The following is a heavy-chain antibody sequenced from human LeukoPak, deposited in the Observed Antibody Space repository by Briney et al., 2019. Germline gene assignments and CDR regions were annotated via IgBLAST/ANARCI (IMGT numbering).Heavy chain of an antibody. J-gene: IGHJ4*02. CDR2: INQNGREK. V-gene: IGHV3-7*01. Sequence: PGGSLRLSCEVSGLTFSTYWMTWVRQAPGKGLEWVASINQNGREKYYVDSVKGRFTISRDNAKDSLYLQMNSLRDEDTAVYYCARSLGDDWGQGTPVTVSS. CDR3: ARSLGDD. CDR1: GLTFSTYW. D-gene: IGHD3-16*01.